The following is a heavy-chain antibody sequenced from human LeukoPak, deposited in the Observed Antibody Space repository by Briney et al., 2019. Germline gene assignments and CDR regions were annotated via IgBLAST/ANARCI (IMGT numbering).Heavy chain of an antibody. D-gene: IGHD6-19*01. CDR3: AREGGKASAVAGPYY. CDR2: IKTDGSIT. J-gene: IGHJ4*02. CDR1: GFSFSVYW. Sequence: PGGSLRLSCAASGFSFSVYWMHWVRQAPGKGPVWVSRIKTDGSITDYADSVKGRLTISRGNAKNTLYLQMNSLRAEDTAVYYCAREGGKASAVAGPYYWGQGTLVTVSS. V-gene: IGHV3-74*01.